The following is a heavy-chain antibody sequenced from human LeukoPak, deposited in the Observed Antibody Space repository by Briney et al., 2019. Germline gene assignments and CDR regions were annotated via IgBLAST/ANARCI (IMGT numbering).Heavy chain of an antibody. CDR2: IYHSGST. V-gene: IGHV4-30-2*05. CDR1: GGSISSGGYY. Sequence: PSQTLSLTCTVSGGSISSGGYYWSWIRQPPGKGLEWIGYIYHSGSTYYNPSLKSRVTISVDTSKNQFSLKLSSVTAADTAVYYCARDIRAYYYGSGSYMAWWFDPWGQGTMVTVSS. CDR3: ARDIRAYYYGSGSYMAWWFDP. J-gene: IGHJ5*02. D-gene: IGHD3-10*01.